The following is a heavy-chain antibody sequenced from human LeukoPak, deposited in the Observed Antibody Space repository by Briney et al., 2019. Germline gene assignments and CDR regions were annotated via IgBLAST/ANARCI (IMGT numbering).Heavy chain of an antibody. CDR2: IYYSGIT. J-gene: IGHJ4*02. D-gene: IGHD3-22*01. CDR1: GGSISSYY. CDR3: SHDSTGYRDY. V-gene: IGHV4-59*04. Sequence: SETLSLTCTVSGGSISSYYWSWIRQSPGKGLEWIGYIYYSGITYYNPSLKSRVTISVDTSKNQFSLKLSSVTAADTAVYYCSHDSTGYRDYWGQGTLVTVSS.